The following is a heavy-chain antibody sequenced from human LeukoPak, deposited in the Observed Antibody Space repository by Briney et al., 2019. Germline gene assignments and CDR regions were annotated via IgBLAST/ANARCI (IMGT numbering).Heavy chain of an antibody. CDR3: ARSFRGGYCSGGSCPYYYYGMDV. V-gene: IGHV4-30-4*01. D-gene: IGHD2-15*01. J-gene: IGHJ6*02. Sequence: SETLSLTCTVSGGSISSGGYYWSWIRQHPGKGLEWIGYIYYSGSTYYNPSLKSRVTISVDTSKNQFSLKLSSVTAADTAVYYCARSFRGGYCSGGSCPYYYYGMDVWGQGTTVTVSS. CDR2: IYYSGST. CDR1: GGSISSGGYY.